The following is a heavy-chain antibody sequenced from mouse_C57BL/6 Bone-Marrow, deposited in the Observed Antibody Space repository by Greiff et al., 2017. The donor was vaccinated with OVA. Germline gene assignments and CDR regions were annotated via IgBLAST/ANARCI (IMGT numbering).Heavy chain of an antibody. CDR2: IDPSDSYT. J-gene: IGHJ3*01. Sequence: VQLQQPGAELVMPGASVKLSCKASGYTFTSYWMHWVKQRPGQGLEWIGEIDPSDSYTNYNQKFKGKSTLTVDKSSSTAYMQLSSLTSEDSAVYYCARKGYYWFAYWGQGTLVTVSA. CDR3: ARKGYYWFAY. V-gene: IGHV1-69*01. CDR1: GYTFTSYW. D-gene: IGHD2-3*01.